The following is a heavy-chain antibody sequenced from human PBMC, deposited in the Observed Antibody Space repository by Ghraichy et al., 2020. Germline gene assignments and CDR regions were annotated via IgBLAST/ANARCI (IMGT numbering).Heavy chain of an antibody. Sequence: SETLSLTCTVSGGSINNYYWSWIRQRPGQGLEWIAYIYYSGNTNYNPSLKSRVTISVDSSKTHFSLKLTSVSAADTAVYYCARMIVVSASDIFDIWGQGTLVTVSS. CDR3: ARMIVVSASDIFDI. CDR1: GGSINNYY. CDR2: IYYSGNT. D-gene: IGHD3-22*01. V-gene: IGHV4-59*01. J-gene: IGHJ3*02.